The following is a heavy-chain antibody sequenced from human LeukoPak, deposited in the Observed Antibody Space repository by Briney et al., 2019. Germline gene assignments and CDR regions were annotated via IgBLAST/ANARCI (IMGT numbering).Heavy chain of an antibody. Sequence: GGSLRLSCAASGFIFSIYAMSWVRQAPGKGLEWVSSVTNSGGSTYYADSVKGRFTISRDNSKNTLYLQMNSLRAEDTAVYYCANLAVAGMSDYWGQGTLVTVSS. J-gene: IGHJ4*02. V-gene: IGHV3-23*01. CDR1: GFIFSIYA. CDR3: ANLAVAGMSDY. D-gene: IGHD6-19*01. CDR2: VTNSGGST.